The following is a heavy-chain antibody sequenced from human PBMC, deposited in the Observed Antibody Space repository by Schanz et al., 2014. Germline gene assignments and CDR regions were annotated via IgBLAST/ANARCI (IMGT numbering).Heavy chain of an antibody. CDR2: INSANGNT. Sequence: QVQLVQSGPEVEKPGASVKVSCKTSGYTFTDYTMYWLRQAPGQRLEWMGWINSANGNTKYSHRFQGRVTVTSDTSTSTVYMELSGLRSEDTAVYYCARDGGEVVRGVIEGVNHYYYGMDVWGQGTTVTVSS. CDR3: ARDGGEVVRGVIEGVNHYYYGMDV. V-gene: IGHV1-3*01. CDR1: GYTFTDYT. J-gene: IGHJ6*02. D-gene: IGHD3-10*01.